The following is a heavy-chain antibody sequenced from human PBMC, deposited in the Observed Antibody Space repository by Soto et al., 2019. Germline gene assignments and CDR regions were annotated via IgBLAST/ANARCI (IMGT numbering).Heavy chain of an antibody. D-gene: IGHD6-19*01. CDR1: GFTFSSYG. CDR3: ARGVGGVLVAGFDY. J-gene: IGHJ4*02. V-gene: IGHV3-30*03. Sequence: LRLSCAASGFTFSSYGMHWVRQAAGKGLEWVAVISYDGSNKYYADSVKGRFTISRDNSKNTLYLQMNSLRAEDTAVYYCARGVGGVLVAGFDYWGQGALVTVSS. CDR2: ISYDGSNK.